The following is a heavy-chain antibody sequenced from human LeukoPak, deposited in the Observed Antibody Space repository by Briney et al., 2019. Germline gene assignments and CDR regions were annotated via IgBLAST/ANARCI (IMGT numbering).Heavy chain of an antibody. D-gene: IGHD5-18*01. CDR1: GFTFSVYS. CDR2: ISSSSRDI. CDR3: ARDSRDTTMRFDY. Sequence: GGSLRLSCAASGFTFSVYSMNWVRQAPGKGLEWVSSISSSSRDIYYADSVKGRFTVSRDNAKNSLHLQMNSLRAEDTAVYYCARDSRDTTMRFDYWGQGTLVTVSS. V-gene: IGHV3-21*01. J-gene: IGHJ4*02.